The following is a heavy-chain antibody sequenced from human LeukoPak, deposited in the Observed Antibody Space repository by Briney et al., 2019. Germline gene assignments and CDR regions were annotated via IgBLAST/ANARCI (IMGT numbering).Heavy chain of an antibody. CDR1: GGSFSGYY. CDR3: ARAGDIVVVPAAVFDY. D-gene: IGHD2-2*01. J-gene: IGHJ4*02. Sequence: KSSETLSLTCAVYGGSFSGYYWSWIRQPTGKGLEWIGEINHSGSTNYNPSLKSRVTISVDTSKNQFSLKLSSVTAADTAVYYCARAGDIVVVPAAVFDYWGQGTLVTVSS. CDR2: INHSGST. V-gene: IGHV4-34*01.